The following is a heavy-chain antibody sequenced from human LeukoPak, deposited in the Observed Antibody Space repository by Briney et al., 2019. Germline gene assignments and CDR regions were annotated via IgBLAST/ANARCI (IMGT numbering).Heavy chain of an antibody. CDR1: GFTFSSCA. Sequence: GGSLRLSCAASGFTFSSCAMSWVRQAPGKGLEWVSAISGSGGGTYYAGSVKGRFTISRDNSKNTLYLQMNSLRAEDTAVYYCAKGEYYDYVWGSYRYTSPYYFDYWGQGTLVTVSS. D-gene: IGHD3-16*02. V-gene: IGHV3-23*01. J-gene: IGHJ4*02. CDR2: ISGSGGGT. CDR3: AKGEYYDYVWGSYRYTSPYYFDY.